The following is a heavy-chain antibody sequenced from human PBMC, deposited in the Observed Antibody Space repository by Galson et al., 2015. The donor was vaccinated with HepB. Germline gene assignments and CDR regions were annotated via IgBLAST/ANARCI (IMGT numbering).Heavy chain of an antibody. CDR2: IKDNSEGETI. D-gene: IGHD2-21*01. V-gene: IGHV3-15*01. CDR3: TTFGNTVIY. Sequence: SMRLSCAASGFTFRTAWMSWVRQAPGTGLDWVGRIKDNSEGETINYASPVKGRFAISRDDSKYTLYLEMNNLKTEDTAVYYCTTFGNTVIYWGQGSLVTVAS. J-gene: IGHJ4*02. CDR1: GFTFRTAW.